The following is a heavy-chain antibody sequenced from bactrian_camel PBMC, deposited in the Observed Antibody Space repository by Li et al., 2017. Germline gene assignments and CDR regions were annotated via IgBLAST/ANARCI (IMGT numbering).Heavy chain of an antibody. D-gene: IGHD2*01. CDR3: TKASTIIGAYNQEAPPTN. V-gene: IGHV3S31*01. CDR1: GFRFSGYS. J-gene: IGHJ4*01. Sequence: LVESGGGLVQPGGSLRLSCAASGFRFSGYSMIWVRQVPGKGLEWVSTINEGGGSTYYADSVKGRFTISRDNAKTTLYLQLNSLKTEDTAMYYCTKASTIIGAYNQEAPPTNWGQGTQVTVS. CDR2: INEGGGST.